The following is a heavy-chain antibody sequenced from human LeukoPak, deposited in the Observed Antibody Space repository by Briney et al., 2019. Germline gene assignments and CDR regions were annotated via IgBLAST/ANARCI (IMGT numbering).Heavy chain of an antibody. Sequence: SETLSLTCAVYGGSFRGYYWSWIRQPPGKGLEWIGEINHSGSTNYNPSLKSRVTISVDTSKNQFSLKLSSVTAADTAVYYCARGVSLITMVRGVMYYYYYGMDVWGQGTAVTVSS. CDR3: ARGVSLITMVRGVMYYYYYGMDV. D-gene: IGHD3-10*01. CDR1: GGSFRGYY. V-gene: IGHV4-34*01. J-gene: IGHJ6*02. CDR2: INHSGST.